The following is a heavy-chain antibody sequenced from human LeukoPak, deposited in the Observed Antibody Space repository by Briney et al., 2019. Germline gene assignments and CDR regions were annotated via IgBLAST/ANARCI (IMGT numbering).Heavy chain of an antibody. CDR1: GFTFSRYW. V-gene: IGHV3-7*01. D-gene: IGHD1-1*01. CDR2: IKYDGNEE. Sequence: PGGSLRLSCAASGFTFSRYWMSWMRQALGKGLEWVANIKYDGNEEYYVDSVKGRFTISRDNAKNSLYLQLNSLRVEDTAVYYCKSGGAAPGSFDYWGQGTLVTVSP. CDR3: KSGGAAPGSFDY. J-gene: IGHJ4*02.